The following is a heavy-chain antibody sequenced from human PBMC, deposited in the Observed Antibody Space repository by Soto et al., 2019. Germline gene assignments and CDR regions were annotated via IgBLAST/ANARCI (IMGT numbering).Heavy chain of an antibody. Sequence: PSETLSLTCTVSCGSISSYYWSWIRQPPGKGLEWIGYIYYSGSTNYNPSLKSRVTISVDTSKNQFSLKLSSVTAADTAVYYCTQQQLYWFDPWGQGTLVTVSS. CDR3: TQQQLYWFDP. V-gene: IGHV4-59*01. D-gene: IGHD6-13*01. CDR2: IYYSGST. J-gene: IGHJ5*02. CDR1: CGSISSYY.